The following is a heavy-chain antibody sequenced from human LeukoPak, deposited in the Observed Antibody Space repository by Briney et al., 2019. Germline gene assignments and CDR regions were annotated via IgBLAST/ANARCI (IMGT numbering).Heavy chain of an antibody. CDR1: GFTFSSYA. CDR3: ASDYDILTGTDY. CDR2: IRGSGGST. Sequence: GGSLRLSCAASGFTFSSYAMSWVRQAPGKGLEWVSAIRGSGGSTYYADSVKGRFTISRDNSKNTLYLQMNSLRAEDTAVYYCASDYDILTGTDYWGQGTLVTVSS. J-gene: IGHJ4*02. D-gene: IGHD3-9*01. V-gene: IGHV3-23*01.